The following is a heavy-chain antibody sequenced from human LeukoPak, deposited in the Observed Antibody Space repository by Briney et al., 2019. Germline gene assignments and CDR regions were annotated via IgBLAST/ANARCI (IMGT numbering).Heavy chain of an antibody. V-gene: IGHV1-46*01. CDR2: INPSGGST. D-gene: IGHD7-27*01. CDR3: ARVPTLGIYYYYHYMDV. Sequence: ASVKVSCKASGYTFTSYYMHWVRQAPGQGLEWMGIINPSGGSTSYAQKFQGRVTMTRDTSISTAYMELSSLRSDDTAVYYCARVPTLGIYYYYHYMDVWGKGTTVTVSS. J-gene: IGHJ6*03. CDR1: GYTFTSYY.